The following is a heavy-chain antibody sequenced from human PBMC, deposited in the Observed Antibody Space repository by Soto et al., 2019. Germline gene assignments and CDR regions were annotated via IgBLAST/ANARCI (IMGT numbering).Heavy chain of an antibody. CDR2: INHSGST. CDR3: ARDAVTTDYFDY. Sequence: SETLSLTCAVYGGSFSGYYWSWIRQPPGKGLEWIGEINHSGSTNYNPSLKSRVTISVDTSKNQFSLKLSSVTAADTAVYYCARDAVTTDYFDYWGQGTLVTVSS. CDR1: GGSFSGYY. V-gene: IGHV4-34*01. D-gene: IGHD4-17*01. J-gene: IGHJ4*02.